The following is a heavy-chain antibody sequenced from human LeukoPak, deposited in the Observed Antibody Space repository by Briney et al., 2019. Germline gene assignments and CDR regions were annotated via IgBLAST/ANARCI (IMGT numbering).Heavy chain of an antibody. Sequence: SETLSLTCTVSGGSLSNSYWSWIRQPAGQGLEWIGRIYPTDITTYNPSLTSRVTLSVDTSKKQFSLTVNSVTAADAAVYYCARGPGQLTSECFDSWGQGSLVTVSS. CDR1: GGSLSNSY. D-gene: IGHD6-13*01. CDR2: IYPTDIT. CDR3: ARGPGQLTSECFDS. J-gene: IGHJ5*01. V-gene: IGHV4-4*07.